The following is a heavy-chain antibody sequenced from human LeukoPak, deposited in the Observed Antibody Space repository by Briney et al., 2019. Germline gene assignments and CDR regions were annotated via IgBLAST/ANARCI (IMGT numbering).Heavy chain of an antibody. Sequence: GRSLRLSCAASGFTFSSYAMHWVRQAPGKGLEWVAVISYDGSNTYYADSVRGRFTISRDNSKNTLYLQMNSLRAEDAAVYFCAKAPVTSCRGAYCYPFDSWGQGTLVTVSS. CDR3: AKAPVTSCRGAYCYPFDS. CDR2: ISYDGSNT. V-gene: IGHV3-30*04. D-gene: IGHD2-21*01. CDR1: GFTFSSYA. J-gene: IGHJ4*02.